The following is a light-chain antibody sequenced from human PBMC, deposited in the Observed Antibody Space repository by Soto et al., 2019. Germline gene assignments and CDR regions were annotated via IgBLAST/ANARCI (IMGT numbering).Light chain of an antibody. CDR2: YNN. J-gene: IGLJ2*01. CDR1: SSNIGSKP. Sequence: QSVLTQPPSASGTPGQRVTISCAGSSSNIGSKPVNWYQQLPGTAPKLLIYYNNHRPSGVPDRFSGSKSGTSASLAIGGLQPDDEADYYCAAWDSRLNGVVFGGGTKLTVL. V-gene: IGLV1-44*01. CDR3: AAWDSRLNGVV.